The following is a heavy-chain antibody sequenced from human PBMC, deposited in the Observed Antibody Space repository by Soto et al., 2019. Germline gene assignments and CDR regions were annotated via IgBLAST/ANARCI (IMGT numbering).Heavy chain of an antibody. D-gene: IGHD2-21*02. Sequence: ASVKVSCKASGYPFPSYGISWVRQAPGQGLEWMGWISAYNGNTNYAQKLQGRVTMTTDTSTSTAYMELRSLRSDDTAVYYCARGGVTAGLYYYYGMDVWGQGTTVTVSS. V-gene: IGHV1-18*04. CDR2: ISAYNGNT. CDR1: GYPFPSYG. CDR3: ARGGVTAGLYYYYGMDV. J-gene: IGHJ6*02.